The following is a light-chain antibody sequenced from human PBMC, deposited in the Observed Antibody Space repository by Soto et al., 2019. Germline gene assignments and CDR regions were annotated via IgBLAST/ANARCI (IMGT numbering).Light chain of an antibody. J-gene: IGKJ3*01. CDR2: DAS. CDR3: QQYDNLPPFT. V-gene: IGKV1-33*01. CDR1: QDISNY. Sequence: DIQMTQSPSSLSASVGDRVTITCQASQDISNYLNWYQQKPGKAPKLLIYDASNLETGVPSRFSGSGSGTAFTFTISSLQPEDIATYYCQQYDNLPPFTFGPGTKVDSK.